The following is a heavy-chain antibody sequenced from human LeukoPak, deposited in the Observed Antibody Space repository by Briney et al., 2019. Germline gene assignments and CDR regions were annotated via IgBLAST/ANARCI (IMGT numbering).Heavy chain of an antibody. V-gene: IGHV3-64D*09. J-gene: IGHJ4*02. CDR3: VKDRWVDY. Sequence: PGGSLRLSCSVSGFTFSAYAMHWVRQAPGRGLQYVSSISSNGAKTYYADSVKGRFTISRDNSKNTLYLQMSSPRLEDTAVYYCVKDRWVDYWGQGLLVTVSS. CDR2: ISSNGAKT. D-gene: IGHD5-24*01. CDR1: GFTFSAYA.